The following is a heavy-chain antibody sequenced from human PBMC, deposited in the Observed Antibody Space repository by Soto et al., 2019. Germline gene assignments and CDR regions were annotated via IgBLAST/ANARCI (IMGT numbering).Heavy chain of an antibody. CDR1: GGSISSSNW. J-gene: IGHJ5*02. CDR2: IYHSGST. V-gene: IGHV4-4*02. Sequence: PSETLSLTCAVSGGSISSSNWWSWVRQPPGKGLEWIGEIYHSGSTNYNPSLKSRVTISVDKSKNQFSLKLSSVTAADTAVYYCGGSLQVFTKTTVTRTVGNLFDPWGQGTLVTVSS. CDR3: GGSLQVFTKTTVTRTVGNLFDP. D-gene: IGHD4-17*01.